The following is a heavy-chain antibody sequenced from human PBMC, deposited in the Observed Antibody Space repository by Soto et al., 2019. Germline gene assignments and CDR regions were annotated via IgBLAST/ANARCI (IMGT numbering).Heavy chain of an antibody. CDR2: MNPNSGNT. J-gene: IGHJ6*02. CDR1: GYTFTSYD. Sequence: QVQLVQSGAEVKKPGASVKVSCKASGYTFTSYDINWVRQATGQGLEWMGWMNPNSGNTGYAQKFQGRVTMTRNTSISTAYMELSSLRSEDTAVYYCARGPLDHPKNYYYYGMDVWGQGTTFTVSS. V-gene: IGHV1-8*01. CDR3: ARGPLDHPKNYYYYGMDV.